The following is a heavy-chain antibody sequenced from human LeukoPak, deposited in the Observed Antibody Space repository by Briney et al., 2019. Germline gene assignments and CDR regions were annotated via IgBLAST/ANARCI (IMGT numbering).Heavy chain of an antibody. J-gene: IGHJ4*02. CDR2: ISSSSSTI. CDR1: GFTFSSYS. V-gene: IGHV3-48*01. D-gene: IGHD1-7*01. Sequence: GGSLRLSCAASGFTFSSYSMNWVRQAPGKGLEWVSYISSSSSTIYYADSVKGRFTISRDNAKKSLYLQMNSLRAEDTAVYYCARVSMEVPSYFDYWGQGTLVTVSS. CDR3: ARVSMEVPSYFDY.